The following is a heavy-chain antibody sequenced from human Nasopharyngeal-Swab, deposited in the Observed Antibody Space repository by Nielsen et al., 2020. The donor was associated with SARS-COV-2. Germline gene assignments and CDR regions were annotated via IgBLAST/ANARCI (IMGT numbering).Heavy chain of an antibody. CDR2: ISSSSSYI. Sequence: GGSLRLSCAASGFTFSSYSMNWVRQAPGKGLEWVSSISSSSSYIYYADSVKGRFTISRDNAKNSLYLQMNSLRAEDTAVYYCARVRQHYGGNFVRSGGMDVWGQGTTVTVSS. D-gene: IGHD4-23*01. J-gene: IGHJ6*02. CDR1: GFTFSSYS. V-gene: IGHV3-21*01. CDR3: ARVRQHYGGNFVRSGGMDV.